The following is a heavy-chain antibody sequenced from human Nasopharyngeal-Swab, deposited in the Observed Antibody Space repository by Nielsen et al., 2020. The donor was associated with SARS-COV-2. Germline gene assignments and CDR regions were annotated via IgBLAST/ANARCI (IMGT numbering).Heavy chain of an antibody. CDR3: ARDDYGDYYYYMDV. Sequence: WIRQPPGKGLEWVANIKQDGSEKYYVDSVKDRFTISRDNAKNSLYLQMNSLRAEDTAVYYCARDDYGDYYYYMDVWGKGTTVTVSS. CDR2: IKQDGSEK. V-gene: IGHV3-7*01. D-gene: IGHD4-17*01. J-gene: IGHJ6*03.